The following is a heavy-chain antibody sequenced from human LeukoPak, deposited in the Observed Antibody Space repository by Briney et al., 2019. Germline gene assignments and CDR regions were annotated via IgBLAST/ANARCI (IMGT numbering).Heavy chain of an antibody. D-gene: IGHD3-16*02. Sequence: AGGSLRLSCAASGFSVTSNYMSWVRQAPGKGLEWDSVTYSGGTTYYADSVKGRFTISRDTSKNTVYLQMNSLSAEDSAVYYCARDYRYYADWGQGTLVTVSS. CDR2: TYSGGTT. V-gene: IGHV3-53*01. J-gene: IGHJ4*02. CDR1: GFSVTSNY. CDR3: ARDYRYYAD.